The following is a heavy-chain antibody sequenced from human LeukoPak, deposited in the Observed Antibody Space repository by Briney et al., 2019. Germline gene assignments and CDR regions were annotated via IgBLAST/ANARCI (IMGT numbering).Heavy chain of an antibody. CDR2: IKSKTDGGTT. Sequence: GGFLRLSCAASGFTFSNAWMSWVRQAPGKGLEWVGRIKSKTDGGTTDYAAPVKGRFTISRDDSKNTLYLQMNSLKTEDTAVYYCTTRGAYYDILTGQSNFDYWGQGTLVTVSS. CDR3: TTRGAYYDILTGQSNFDY. J-gene: IGHJ4*02. CDR1: GFTFSNAW. V-gene: IGHV3-15*01. D-gene: IGHD3-9*01.